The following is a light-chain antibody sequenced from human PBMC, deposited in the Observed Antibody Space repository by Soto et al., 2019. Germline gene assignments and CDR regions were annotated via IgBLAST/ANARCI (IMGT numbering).Light chain of an antibody. CDR2: DAS. V-gene: IGKV3-11*01. Sequence: EIVLTQSPATLSLSPGEGASLSCRASQSVRTYLAWYQVKPGQAPRLLIYDASSRASGVPARFSGSGSGTDFTLTISSLEPEDFALYYCQQRNSWPPITFGQGTRLEIK. CDR1: QSVRTY. CDR3: QQRNSWPPIT. J-gene: IGKJ5*01.